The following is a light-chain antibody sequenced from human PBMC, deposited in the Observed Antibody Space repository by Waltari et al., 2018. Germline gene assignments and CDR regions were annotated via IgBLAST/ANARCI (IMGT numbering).Light chain of an antibody. V-gene: IGLV2-23*02. CDR3: CSYAGRGTYV. CDR2: EVF. Sequence: QSALTQPASVSGTPGQSITISCTGTTSDVGSYDLVSWYQQHPGEAPKLLICEVFKRPTDISRRFSGSKSGSTASLTISGLQPEDEADYYCCSYAGRGTYVFGSGTKVTV. CDR1: TSDVGSYDL. J-gene: IGLJ1*01.